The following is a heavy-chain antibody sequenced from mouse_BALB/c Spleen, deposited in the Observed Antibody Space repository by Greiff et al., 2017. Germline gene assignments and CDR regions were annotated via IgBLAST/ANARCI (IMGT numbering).Heavy chain of an antibody. CDR2: IAPGSGST. J-gene: IGHJ2*01. CDR3: ARGGGTGDYFDD. Sequence: DLVKPGASVKLSCKASGYTFTSYWINWIKQRHGQGLEWIGRIAPGSGSTYYNEMFKGKATLTVDTSSSTAYIQLSSLSSEDSAVYFCARGGGTGDYFDDWGQGTTLTVSS. CDR1: GYTFTSYW. D-gene: IGHD1-1*02. V-gene: IGHV1S41*01.